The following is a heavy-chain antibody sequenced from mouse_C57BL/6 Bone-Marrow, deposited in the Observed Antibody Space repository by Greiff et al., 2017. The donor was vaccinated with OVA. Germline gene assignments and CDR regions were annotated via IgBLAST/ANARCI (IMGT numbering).Heavy chain of an antibody. Sequence: VQLQESGAELVRPGASVTLSCKASGYTFTDYEMHWVKQTPVHGLEWIGAIDPETGGTAYNQKFKGKAILTADKSSSTAYMELRSLTSEDSAVYYCTSGYRNYYAMDYWGQGTSVTVSS. J-gene: IGHJ4*01. CDR3: TSGYRNYYAMDY. CDR2: IDPETGGT. D-gene: IGHD2-5*01. V-gene: IGHV1-15*01. CDR1: GYTFTDYE.